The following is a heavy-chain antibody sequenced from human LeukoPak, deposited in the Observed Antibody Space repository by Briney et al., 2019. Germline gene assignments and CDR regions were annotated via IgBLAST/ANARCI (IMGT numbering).Heavy chain of an antibody. J-gene: IGHJ4*02. D-gene: IGHD6-13*01. CDR2: IWYDGSIQ. CDR1: GFTFSSYG. V-gene: IGHV3-33*06. Sequence: GGSLRLSCAASGFTFSSYGMHWVRQAPGKGLEWVAAIWYDGSIQYYADSVKGRFTISRDNSKDTLYLQLSGLRAEDTAIHYCGKEFSSGWFFWGQGTLVSVSS. CDR3: GKEFSSGWFF.